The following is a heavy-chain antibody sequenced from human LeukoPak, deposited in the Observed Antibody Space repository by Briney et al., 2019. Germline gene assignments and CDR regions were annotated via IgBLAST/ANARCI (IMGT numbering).Heavy chain of an antibody. CDR3: ASSDYYYDSSGYPDY. V-gene: IGHV1-18*01. J-gene: IGHJ4*02. CDR1: GYTFTSYG. Sequence: ASVKVSCKASGYTFTSYGISWVRQAPGQGLEWMGWISAYNGNTNYAQKLQGRVTMTTDTSTSTAYMELRSLRSDDTAVYYCASSDYYYDSSGYPDYWGQGTLVTVSS. CDR2: ISAYNGNT. D-gene: IGHD3-22*01.